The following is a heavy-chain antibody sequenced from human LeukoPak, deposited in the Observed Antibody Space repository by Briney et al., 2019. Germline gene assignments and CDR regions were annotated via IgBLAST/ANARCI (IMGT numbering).Heavy chain of an antibody. CDR2: IYTSGST. D-gene: IGHD3-10*01. Sequence: SETLFLTCTVSGGSISSYYWSWIRQPAGKGLEWIGRIYTSGSTNYNPSLKSRVTMSVDTSKNQFSLKLSSVTAADTAVYYCAKDPLDGENELIYFDYWGQGTLVTVSS. J-gene: IGHJ4*02. V-gene: IGHV4-4*07. CDR3: AKDPLDGENELIYFDY. CDR1: GGSISSYY.